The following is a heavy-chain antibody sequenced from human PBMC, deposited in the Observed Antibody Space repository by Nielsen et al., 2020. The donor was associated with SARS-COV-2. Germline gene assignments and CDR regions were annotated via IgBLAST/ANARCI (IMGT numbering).Heavy chain of an antibody. CDR3: ARARGWLRFSGYFDY. D-gene: IGHD5-12*01. CDR1: GFTFSSYS. J-gene: IGHJ4*02. Sequence: GGSLRLSCAASGFTFSSYSMNWVRQAPGKGLEWVSYISSSSSTIYYADSVKCRFTISRDNAKNSLYLQMNSLRDEDTAVYYCARARGWLRFSGYFDYWGQGTLVTVSS. V-gene: IGHV3-48*02. CDR2: ISSSSSTI.